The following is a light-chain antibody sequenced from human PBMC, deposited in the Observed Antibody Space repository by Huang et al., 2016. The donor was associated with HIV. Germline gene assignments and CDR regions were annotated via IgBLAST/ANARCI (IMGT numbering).Light chain of an antibody. Sequence: DIQMTQSPSSLSASVGDRVTITCQASQDINNYLSWFQQKPGKAPKLLIYDASTLETGVPSRFSGGGSGTDFTLTISSLQPEDIATYYCQQYDDLPLTFGGGTKLDI. J-gene: IGKJ4*01. V-gene: IGKV1-33*01. CDR1: QDINNY. CDR3: QQYDDLPLT. CDR2: DAS.